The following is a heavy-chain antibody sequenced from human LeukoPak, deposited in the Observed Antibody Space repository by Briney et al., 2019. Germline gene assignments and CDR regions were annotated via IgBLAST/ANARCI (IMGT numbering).Heavy chain of an antibody. CDR2: IKEDGSEI. J-gene: IGHJ4*02. D-gene: IGHD5-18*01. CDR1: GFTFSSYG. CDR3: TRRGYGY. V-gene: IGHV3-7*01. Sequence: GGSLRLSCAASGFTFSSYGMHWVRQAPGKGLEWVANIKEDGSEIYYVDSVKGRFTISRDNAKNSLYLQMNSLRAEDTAVYYCTRRGYGYWGQGTLVTVSS.